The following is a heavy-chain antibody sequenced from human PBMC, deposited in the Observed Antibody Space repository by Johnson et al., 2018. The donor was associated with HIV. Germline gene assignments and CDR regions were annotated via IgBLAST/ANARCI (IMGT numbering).Heavy chain of an antibody. D-gene: IGHD1-26*01. CDR2: ISYDGSNK. CDR1: GFTFSSYA. J-gene: IGHJ3*02. Sequence: QVQLVESGGGVVQPGRSLRLSCAASGFTFSSYAMHWVRQAPGKGLEWVAVISYDGSNKYYADSVKGRFTISRDNSKNTLYLQMNSLRAEDTALYYCARDRTGGSYPRAFHIWAQGTMVTVSS. CDR3: ARDRTGGSYPRAFHI. V-gene: IGHV3-30*04.